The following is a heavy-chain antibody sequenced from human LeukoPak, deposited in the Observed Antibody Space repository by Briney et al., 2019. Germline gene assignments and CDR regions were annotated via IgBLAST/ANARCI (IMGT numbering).Heavy chain of an antibody. J-gene: IGHJ4*02. CDR3: ARGALLWFGELSHYYFDY. Sequence: GGSLRLSCAASGFTFSSYDMHWVRQATGKGLEWVSAIGTAGDTYYPGSVKGRFTISSENAKNSLYLQMNSLRAGDTAVYYCARGALLWFGELSHYYFDYWGQGTLVTVSS. CDR1: GFTFSSYD. CDR2: IGTAGDT. V-gene: IGHV3-13*01. D-gene: IGHD3-10*01.